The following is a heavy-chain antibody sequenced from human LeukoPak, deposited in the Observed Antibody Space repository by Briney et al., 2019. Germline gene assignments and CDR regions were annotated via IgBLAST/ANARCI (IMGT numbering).Heavy chain of an antibody. CDR1: GGSISSSSDY. D-gene: IGHD3-10*01. V-gene: IGHV4-39*01. J-gene: IGHJ5*01. Sequence: SETLSLTCTVSGGSISSSSDYWGWIRQPPGKGLEWIGSIYYRGCTYHNPSLKSRFTISVDTSKNQFSLKLSSVTAADTAVYYCARQITMVRGVKGGWFDPWGQGTLVTVSS. CDR2: IYYRGCT. CDR3: ARQITMVRGVKGGWFDP.